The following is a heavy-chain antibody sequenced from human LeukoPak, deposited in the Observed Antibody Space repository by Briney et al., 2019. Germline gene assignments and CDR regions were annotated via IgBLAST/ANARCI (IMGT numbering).Heavy chain of an antibody. CDR3: AREEVVDY. J-gene: IGHJ4*02. CDR2: IKQDGSEK. Sequence: GGSLRLSCAASGFTFNNYWLTWVRQTPGQGLEWVANIKQDGSEKHYVDSVKGRFTISRDNAKNSLFLHMNSLRAEDTAIYYCAREEVVDYWGQGTLVTVSS. D-gene: IGHD2-2*01. V-gene: IGHV3-7*01. CDR1: GFTFNNYW.